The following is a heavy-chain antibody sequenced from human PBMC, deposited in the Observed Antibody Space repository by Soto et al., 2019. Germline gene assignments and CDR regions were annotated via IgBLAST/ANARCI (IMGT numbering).Heavy chain of an antibody. CDR1: GFTFSSYG. J-gene: IGHJ3*02. Sequence: PGGSLRLSCAASGFTFSSYGMHWVRQAPGKGLEWVAVIWYDGSNKYYADSVKGRFTISRDNSKNTLYLQMNSLRAEDTAVYYCARGGGRYCGGDCYFDAFDIWGQGTMVTVSS. CDR3: ARGGGRYCGGDCYFDAFDI. D-gene: IGHD2-21*02. V-gene: IGHV3-33*01. CDR2: IWYDGSNK.